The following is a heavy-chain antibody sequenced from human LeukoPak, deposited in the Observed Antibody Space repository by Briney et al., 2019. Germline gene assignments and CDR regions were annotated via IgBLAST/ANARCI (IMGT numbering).Heavy chain of an antibody. D-gene: IGHD3-16*01. V-gene: IGHV3-23*01. CDR1: GFTFNIYA. CDR2: ISGNGINT. J-gene: IGHJ4*02. Sequence: GGSLRLSCATSGFTFNIYAMNWVRQAPGKGLEWVSIISGNGINTYYADSVKGHFTISRDDSKNTLYLQMNSLRADDTAIYYCARGVSDWGQGTLVTVAS. CDR3: ARGVSD.